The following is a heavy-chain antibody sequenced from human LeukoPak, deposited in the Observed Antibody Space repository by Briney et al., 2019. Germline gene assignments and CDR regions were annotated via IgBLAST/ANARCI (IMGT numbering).Heavy chain of an antibody. CDR2: IKRDGSEK. V-gene: IGHV3-7*01. CDR3: VRDDGAVKPC. CDR1: GFTLSSYW. J-gene: IGHJ4*02. Sequence: PGGSLRLSYAASGFTLSSYWMSWVRQAPGKGLEWVANIKRDGSEKYYVDSVKGRFTITRDNAKNSLFLQMSSLRVEDTAVYYCVRDDGAVKPCWGQGTLVTVSS. D-gene: IGHD6-19*01.